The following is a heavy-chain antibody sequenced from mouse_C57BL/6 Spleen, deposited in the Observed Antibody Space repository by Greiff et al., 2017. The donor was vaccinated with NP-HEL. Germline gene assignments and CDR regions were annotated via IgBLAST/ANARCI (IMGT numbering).Heavy chain of an antibody. CDR3: ARVPGSSYPPYFDY. J-gene: IGHJ2*01. V-gene: IGHV14-2*01. CDR1: GFNIKDYY. CDR2: IDPEDGET. Sequence: VQLQQSGAELVKPGASVKLSCTASGFNIKDYYMHWVKQRTEQGLEWIGRIDPEDGETKYASKFQGKATITADTSSNTAYLQLSSLTSEDTAVYYCARVPGSSYPPYFDYWGQGTTLTVSS. D-gene: IGHD1-1*01.